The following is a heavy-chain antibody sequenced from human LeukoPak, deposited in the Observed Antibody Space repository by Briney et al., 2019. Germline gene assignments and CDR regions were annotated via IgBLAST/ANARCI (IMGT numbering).Heavy chain of an antibody. V-gene: IGHV3-21*01. CDR1: GFTFSSYS. CDR2: ISSSSSYI. CDR3: ARRRTYYDSSGYGIDI. D-gene: IGHD3-22*01. Sequence: GGSLRLSCAASGFTFSSYSMNWVRQAPGKGLEWVSSISSSSSYIYYADSVKGRFTISRDNAKNSLYLQMNSLRAEDTAVYYCARRRTYYDSSGYGIDIWGQGTMVTVSS. J-gene: IGHJ3*02.